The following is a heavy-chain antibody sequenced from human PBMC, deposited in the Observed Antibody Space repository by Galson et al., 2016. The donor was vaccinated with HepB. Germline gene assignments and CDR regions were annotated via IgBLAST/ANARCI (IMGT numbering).Heavy chain of an antibody. D-gene: IGHD2-15*01. CDR2: ISDSSSHI. Sequence: SLRLSCAASGFSFSGSSMNWVRQAPGKGLEWVSSISDSSSHIYYGDSVKGRFTISRDNARNSLFLQMTSLRAEDTAVYYCAREPRGSGLAPFAYWGQGALVTVSS. J-gene: IGHJ4*02. V-gene: IGHV3-21*01. CDR3: AREPRGSGLAPFAY. CDR1: GFSFSGSS.